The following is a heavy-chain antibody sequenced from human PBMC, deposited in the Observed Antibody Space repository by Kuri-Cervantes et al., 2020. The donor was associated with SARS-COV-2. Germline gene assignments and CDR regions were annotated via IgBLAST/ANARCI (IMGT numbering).Heavy chain of an antibody. CDR2: ISSSGSTI. CDR3: ARGNSLRTIFGVVIISHMDV. CDR1: GFTFSDYY. D-gene: IGHD3-3*01. V-gene: IGHV3-11*04. Sequence: GESLKISCAASGFTFSDYYMSWIRQAPGKGLEWVSYISSSGSTIYYADSVKGRFTISRDNSKNTLYLQMNSLRAEDTAVYYCARGNSLRTIFGVVIISHMDVWGKGTTVTVSS. J-gene: IGHJ6*04.